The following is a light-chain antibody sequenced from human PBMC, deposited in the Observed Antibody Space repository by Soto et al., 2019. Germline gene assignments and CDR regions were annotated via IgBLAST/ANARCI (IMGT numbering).Light chain of an antibody. V-gene: IGKV3-15*01. J-gene: IGKJ4*01. Sequence: EIVITQSPYTLSVSPGERASLSCRASQGVRNDLAWYQQKPGQAPRLLIYGASTRATGIPARFSGSGSGTDFTLTITALQSEDFAVYYCQQYSEWPPITFGGGTKVDI. CDR2: GAS. CDR3: QQYSEWPPIT. CDR1: QGVRND.